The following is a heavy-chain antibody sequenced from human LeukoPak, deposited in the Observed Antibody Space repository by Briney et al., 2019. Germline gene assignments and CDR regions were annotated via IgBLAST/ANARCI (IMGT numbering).Heavy chain of an antibody. V-gene: IGHV4-39*01. CDR1: GGSISSRSYY. J-gene: IGHJ4*02. CDR2: IYYSGTT. D-gene: IGHD1-26*01. Sequence: SETLSLTCTVSGGSISSRSYYWGWSRQPPGKGLEWIETIYYSGTTYYNPSLKSRVAISVDTSKNQFSLKLRSVTAADTAVYYCARHQAAYSGSYSYYFDYWGQGTLVTVSS. CDR3: ARHQAAYSGSYSYYFDY.